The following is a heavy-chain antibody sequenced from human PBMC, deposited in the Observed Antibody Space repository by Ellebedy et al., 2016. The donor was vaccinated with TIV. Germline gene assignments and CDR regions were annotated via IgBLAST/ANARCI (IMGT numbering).Heavy chain of an antibody. J-gene: IGHJ6*02. CDR3: ARHVGFTMVRGVVNGMDV. CDR2: IYYSGSI. D-gene: IGHD3-10*01. CDR1: GGSISTYY. Sequence: SETLSLTCTVSGGSISTYYWSWIRQPPGKGLEWIGYIYYSGSIKYNPSLKSRVTISVDTSNNQFSLKLSSVTAADTAVYYCARHVGFTMVRGVVNGMDVWGQGTTVTVSS. V-gene: IGHV4-59*08.